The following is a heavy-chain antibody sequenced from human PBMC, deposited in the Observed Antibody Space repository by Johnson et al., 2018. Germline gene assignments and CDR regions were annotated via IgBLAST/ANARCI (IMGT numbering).Heavy chain of an antibody. Sequence: QVQLQESGPGLVKPSEPLSLSCTVSGGSISSYYWSWIRQPPGKGLEWIGYIYYSGSTNYNPSLKSRVTITVDPSKTQFSLELSSVTAADTAVYYCARGLGNIAAAGSSDAFDIWGQGKMVTVSS. D-gene: IGHD6-13*01. CDR1: GGSISSYY. J-gene: IGHJ3*02. CDR2: IYYSGST. V-gene: IGHV4-59*01. CDR3: ARGLGNIAAAGSSDAFDI.